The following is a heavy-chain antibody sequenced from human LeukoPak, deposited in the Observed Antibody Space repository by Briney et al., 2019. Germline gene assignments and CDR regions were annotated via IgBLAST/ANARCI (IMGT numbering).Heavy chain of an antibody. CDR2: ISGGGRST. CDR3: ARERYFDY. Sequence: GGSLRLSCAASGFTFSTCAMSWVRQAPGKGLEWVSTISGGGRSTDYADSVRGHFTISRDNSKNTLYLQMNSLRAEDTAVYYCARERYFDYRGQGTLVTVSS. V-gene: IGHV3-23*01. CDR1: GFTFSTCA. J-gene: IGHJ4*02.